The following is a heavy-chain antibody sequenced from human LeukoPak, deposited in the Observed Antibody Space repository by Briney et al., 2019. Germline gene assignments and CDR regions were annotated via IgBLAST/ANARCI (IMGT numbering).Heavy chain of an antibody. V-gene: IGHV3-30*18. D-gene: IGHD6-19*01. J-gene: IGHJ4*02. CDR1: GFTFSSYG. CDR2: ISYDGSNK. Sequence: PGGSLRLSCAASGFTFSSYGMHWVRQAPGKGLEWVAVISYDGSNKYYADSVKGRFTISRDNTKNTLYLQMNSLRAEDTAVYYCAKDDAPIAVAGTGQFFDYWGQGTLVTVSS. CDR3: AKDDAPIAVAGTGQFFDY.